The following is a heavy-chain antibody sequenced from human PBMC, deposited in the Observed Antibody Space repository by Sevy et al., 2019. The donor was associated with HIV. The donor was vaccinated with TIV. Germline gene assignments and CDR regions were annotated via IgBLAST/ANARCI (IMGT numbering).Heavy chain of an antibody. Sequence: SETLSLTCTVSDGSVNSDNYFWTWIRQPPGKGLEWIGYIYYTGTTNYNPSLKSRVTISVDTSKNQFSLKLNSVTAADTAVYYCARCTASAMTNWFDPWGQGTLVTVSS. CDR3: ARCTASAMTNWFDP. D-gene: IGHD5-18*01. CDR1: DGSVNSDNYF. CDR2: IYYTGTT. V-gene: IGHV4-61*01. J-gene: IGHJ5*02.